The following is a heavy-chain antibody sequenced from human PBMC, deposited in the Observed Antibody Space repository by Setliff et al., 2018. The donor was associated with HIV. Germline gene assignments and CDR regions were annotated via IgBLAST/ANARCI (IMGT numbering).Heavy chain of an antibody. CDR3: ARHTGGMFDY. J-gene: IGHJ4*02. CDR1: GGSISSHY. D-gene: IGHD2-8*02. Sequence: SETLSLTCTVSGGSISSHYWSWIRQPPGKGLEWIGTLYFSGSASYNSSLKSRVTISGDTSKNQFSLNLTSVTAADTAVYYCARHTGGMFDYWGQGTLVTVSS. V-gene: IGHV4-59*11. CDR2: LYFSGSA.